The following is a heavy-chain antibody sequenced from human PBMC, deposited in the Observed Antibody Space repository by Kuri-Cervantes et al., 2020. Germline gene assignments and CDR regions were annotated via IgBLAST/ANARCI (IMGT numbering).Heavy chain of an antibody. Sequence: GGSLRLSCAASGFTFSNAWMSWVRQAPGKGLEWVGRIKSKTDGGTTDYAAPVKGRFTISRDDSKNTLYLQMNSLKTEDTAVYYCTRRGGYCSGGSCYSDQRPFDYWGQGTLVTVSS. D-gene: IGHD2-15*01. CDR2: IKSKTDGGTT. V-gene: IGHV3-15*01. J-gene: IGHJ4*02. CDR3: TRRGGYCSGGSCYSDQRPFDY. CDR1: GFTFSNAW.